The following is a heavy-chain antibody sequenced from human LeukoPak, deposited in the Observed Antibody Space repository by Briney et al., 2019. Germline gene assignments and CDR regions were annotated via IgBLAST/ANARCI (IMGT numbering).Heavy chain of an antibody. CDR3: ARYQGDFWSGYYRAFDI. CDR1: GGSFSGYY. CDR2: INHSGST. D-gene: IGHD3-3*01. V-gene: IGHV4-34*01. J-gene: IGHJ3*02. Sequence: ETSETLSLTCAVYGGSFSGYYWSWIRQPPGKGLEWIGEINHSGSTNCNPSLKSRVTISVDTSKNQFSLKLSSVTAADTAVYYCARYQGDFWSGYYRAFDIWGQGTMVTVSS.